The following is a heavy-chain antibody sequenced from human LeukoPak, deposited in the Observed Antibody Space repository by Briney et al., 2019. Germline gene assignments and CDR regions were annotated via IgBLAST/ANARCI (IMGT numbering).Heavy chain of an antibody. CDR3: AGARVIVGARNWFDP. V-gene: IGHV1-69*13. J-gene: IGHJ5*02. CDR2: IIPIFGTA. Sequence: EASVKVSCKASGGTFSSYAISWVRQAPGQGLEWMGGIIPIFGTANYAQKFQGRVTITADESTSTAYMELSSLRSEDTAVYYCAGARVIVGARNWFDPWGQGTLVTVSS. CDR1: GGTFSSYA. D-gene: IGHD1-26*01.